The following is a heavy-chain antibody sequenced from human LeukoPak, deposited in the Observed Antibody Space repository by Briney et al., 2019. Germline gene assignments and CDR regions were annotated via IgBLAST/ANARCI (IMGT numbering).Heavy chain of an antibody. CDR3: VRGFTSMFTYYYYMDV. CDR1: GFTLSEYY. J-gene: IGHJ6*03. Sequence: GGSLRLSCVASGFTLSEYYMNWVRQAPGKGLEWLSFISHSGSAKYYADSVKGRFTISRDNARNSLDLQMNRLRAEDTAVYFCVRGFTSMFTYYYYMDVWGKGTTVTVSS. D-gene: IGHD5-18*01. V-gene: IGHV3-11*04. CDR2: ISHSGSAK.